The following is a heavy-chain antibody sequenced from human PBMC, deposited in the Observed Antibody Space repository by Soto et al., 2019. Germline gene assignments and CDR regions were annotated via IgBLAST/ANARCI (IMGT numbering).Heavy chain of an antibody. CDR3: ARGNGYNYGRVDY. Sequence: PGGSLRLSCASSGFTFSSYGMRWVRQAPGKGLEWVAVISYDGSNKYYADSVKGRFTISRDNSKNTLYLQMNSLRAEDTAVYYCARGNGYNYGRVDYWGQGTLVTVSS. CDR1: GFTFSSYG. CDR2: ISYDGSNK. J-gene: IGHJ4*02. D-gene: IGHD5-18*01. V-gene: IGHV3-30*03.